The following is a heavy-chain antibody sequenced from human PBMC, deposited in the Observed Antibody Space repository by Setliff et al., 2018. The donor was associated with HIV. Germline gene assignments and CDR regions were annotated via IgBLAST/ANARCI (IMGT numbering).Heavy chain of an antibody. J-gene: IGHJ3*01. D-gene: IGHD1-26*01. Sequence: ASVKVSCKASGYTFTGYYIHWVRQAPGQGLEWMGWINPNSGDTNYAQRFRGRVTMTTDTTSSTSYMELRSLISDDTAMYYCARIRAGALLNAFDVWGQGTMVTV. CDR1: GYTFTGYY. CDR2: INPNSGDT. V-gene: IGHV1-2*02. CDR3: ARIRAGALLNAFDV.